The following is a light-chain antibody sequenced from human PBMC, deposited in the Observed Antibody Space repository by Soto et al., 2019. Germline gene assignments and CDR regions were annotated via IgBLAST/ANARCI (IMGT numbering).Light chain of an antibody. CDR2: GAS. V-gene: IGKV3-15*01. CDR3: QQYNNWPPYT. CDR1: QSVSSN. Sequence: EIVMTQSPATLPVSPGERATLSCRASQSVSSNLAWYQQKPGQAPRLLIYGASTRATGIAARFSGSGSGTEFTLTISSLQSEDFAVYYCQQYNNWPPYTFGQGTKLEIK. J-gene: IGKJ2*01.